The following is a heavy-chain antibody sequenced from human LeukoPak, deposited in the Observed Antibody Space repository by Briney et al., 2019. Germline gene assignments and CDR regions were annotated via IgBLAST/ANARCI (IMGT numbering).Heavy chain of an antibody. CDR2: IYYSGST. V-gene: IGHV4-59*01. D-gene: IGHD3-16*01. J-gene: IGHJ3*02. CDR3: ARGSLGDPFTDDAFDI. Sequence: SETLSPTCTVSGGSISSYYWSWIRQPPGKGLEWIGYIYYSGSTNYNPSLKSRVTISVDTSKNQFSLKLSSVTAADTAVYYCARGSLGDPFTDDAFDIWGQGTMVTVSS. CDR1: GGSISSYY.